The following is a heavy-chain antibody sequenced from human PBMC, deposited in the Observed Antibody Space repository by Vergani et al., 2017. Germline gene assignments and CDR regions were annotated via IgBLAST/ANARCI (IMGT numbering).Heavy chain of an antibody. D-gene: IGHD3-10*01. CDR1: GDSMSGYY. V-gene: IGHV4-59*01. CDR2: MYHSGST. J-gene: IGHJ5*02. Sequence: QVQLQESGPGLVKPSQTLCLTCSVSGDSMSGYYWSWIRQPPGKELEWIGYMYHSGSTNYNPSLETRVTISGDTSKNQFSLKLNSVTAADTAVYYCGRVADFYGLGSRLLDLWGQGILVTVSS. CDR3: GRVADFYGLGSRLLDL.